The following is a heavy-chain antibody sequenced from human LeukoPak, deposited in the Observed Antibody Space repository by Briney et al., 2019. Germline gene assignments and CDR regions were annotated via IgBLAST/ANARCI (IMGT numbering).Heavy chain of an antibody. Sequence: HPGGSLRLPCGASGFTFSDFAMSWVRLAPGKGLEWVSAISGSGGSTYYADSVKGRFTISRDNSKNTLYLQMNSLRAEDTAVYYCAKDSGGNYYYYGMDVWGQGTTVTVSS. CDR3: AKDSGGNYYYYGMDV. CDR2: ISGSGGST. CDR1: GFTFSDFA. V-gene: IGHV3-23*01. D-gene: IGHD1-26*01. J-gene: IGHJ6*02.